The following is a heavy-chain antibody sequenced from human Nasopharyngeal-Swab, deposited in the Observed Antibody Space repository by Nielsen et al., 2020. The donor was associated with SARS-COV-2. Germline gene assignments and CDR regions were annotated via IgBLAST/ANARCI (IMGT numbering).Heavy chain of an antibody. J-gene: IGHJ5*02. CDR3: ASLPNPYQGWFDP. D-gene: IGHD2-2*01. CDR1: GYSFTSYW. V-gene: IGHV5-51*01. CDR2: IYPGDPDT. Sequence: GESLKISCKGSGYSFTSYWIGWVRQMPGKGLEWMGIIYPGDPDTRYSPSFQGQVTISADKSISTAYLQWSSLKASDTAMYYCASLPNPYQGWFDPWGQGTLVTVSS.